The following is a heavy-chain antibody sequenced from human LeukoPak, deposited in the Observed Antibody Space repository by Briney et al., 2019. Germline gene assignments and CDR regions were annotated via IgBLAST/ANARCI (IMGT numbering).Heavy chain of an antibody. CDR2: INPNSGGT. Sequence: ASVKVSCKVSGYTFTGYYMHWVRQAPGQGLEWMGWINPNSGGTNYAQKFQGRVTMTRDTSISTAYMELSRLRSDDTAVYYCARSPLWFGELPANSNWFDPWGQGTLVTVSS. J-gene: IGHJ5*02. CDR3: ARSPLWFGELPANSNWFDP. D-gene: IGHD3-10*01. V-gene: IGHV1-2*02. CDR1: GYTFTGYY.